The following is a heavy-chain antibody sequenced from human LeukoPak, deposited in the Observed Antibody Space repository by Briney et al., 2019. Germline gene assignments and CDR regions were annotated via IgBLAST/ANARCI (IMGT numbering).Heavy chain of an antibody. D-gene: IGHD3-22*01. CDR3: ARLYYDSSGFYYFDY. CDR2: INHSGST. V-gene: IGHV4-34*01. J-gene: IGHJ4*02. CDR1: GGSFSGYY. Sequence: SETLSLTCAVYGGSFSGYYWSWIRQPPGKGLEWIGEINHSGSTNYNPSLKSRVTISVDTSRNQFSLQLSSVTAADTAMVYCARLYYDSSGFYYFDYWGQGTLVTVSS.